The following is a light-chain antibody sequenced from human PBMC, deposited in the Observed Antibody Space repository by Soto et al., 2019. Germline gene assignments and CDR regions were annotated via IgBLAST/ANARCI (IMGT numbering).Light chain of an antibody. Sequence: EIVMTQSPATLSVSPGERATLSCRASQSVFSSLAWYQQKPGQAPRLLIYGAATRATGIPARFSGSGSGTEFTLTISSLHSEDLAVYYCQQYHNWPAFGQGTKVEIK. CDR3: QQYHNWPA. J-gene: IGKJ1*01. V-gene: IGKV3-15*01. CDR2: GAA. CDR1: QSVFSS.